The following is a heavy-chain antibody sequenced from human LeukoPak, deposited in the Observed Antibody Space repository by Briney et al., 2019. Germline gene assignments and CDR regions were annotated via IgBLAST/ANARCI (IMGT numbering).Heavy chain of an antibody. D-gene: IGHD6-13*01. CDR3: ARDGRQQLANWFDP. CDR2: MNPNSGNT. J-gene: IGHJ5*02. Sequence: GASVKVSCKASRYTFTSYDINWVRQATGQGLEWMGWMNPNSGNTGYAQKFQGRVTITADESTSTAYMEMSSLTSEDTAVYYCARDGRQQLANWFDPWGQGTLVTVSS. CDR1: RYTFTSYD. V-gene: IGHV1-8*03.